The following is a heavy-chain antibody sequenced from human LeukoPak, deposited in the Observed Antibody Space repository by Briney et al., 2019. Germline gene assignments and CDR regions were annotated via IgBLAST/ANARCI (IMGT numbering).Heavy chain of an antibody. Sequence: GASVKVSCKASGYTFTSYYMHWVRQAPGQGLEWMGIINPSGGSTSYAQKFQGRVTMTRDTSTSTVYMGLSSLRSEDTAVYYCALIIGGLPTFDYWGQGTLVTVSS. J-gene: IGHJ4*02. CDR1: GYTFTSYY. D-gene: IGHD2/OR15-2a*01. V-gene: IGHV1-46*01. CDR2: INPSGGST. CDR3: ALIIGGLPTFDY.